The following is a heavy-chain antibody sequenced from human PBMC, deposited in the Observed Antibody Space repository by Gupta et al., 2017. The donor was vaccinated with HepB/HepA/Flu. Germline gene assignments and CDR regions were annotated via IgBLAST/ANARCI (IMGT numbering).Heavy chain of an antibody. Sequence: QVQLQESGPGLVTPSETLSLTCTVSGGPISRYYWSWIRQPAGKGLEWIGRIYTSGSTNYNPSLKSRVTMSVDTSKNQFSLKLSSVTAADTAVYYCARGIVVVPAAIPRTYYYYYMDVWGKGTTVTVSS. J-gene: IGHJ6*03. CDR1: GGPISRYY. CDR3: ARGIVVVPAAIPRTYYYYYMDV. CDR2: IYTSGST. V-gene: IGHV4-4*07. D-gene: IGHD2-2*01.